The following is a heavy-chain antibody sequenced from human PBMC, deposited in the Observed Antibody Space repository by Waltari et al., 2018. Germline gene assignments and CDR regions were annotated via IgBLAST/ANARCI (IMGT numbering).Heavy chain of an antibody. CDR3: ARFAVKSCSFDY. J-gene: IGHJ4*02. CDR2: IKQDGSEK. V-gene: IGHV3-7*01. Sequence: EVQLVESGGGLVQPGGSLRLSCAASGFTFSSYWMSWVRQAPGKGLEWVANIKQDGSEKYYADSVKGRFTTSRDNAKNSLYLQMNSLRAEDTAVYYCARFAVKSCSFDYWGQGTLVTVSS. D-gene: IGHD2-15*01. CDR1: GFTFSSYW.